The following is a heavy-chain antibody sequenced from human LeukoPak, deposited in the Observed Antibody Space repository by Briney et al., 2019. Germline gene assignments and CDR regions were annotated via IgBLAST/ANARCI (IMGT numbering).Heavy chain of an antibody. V-gene: IGHV3-23*01. D-gene: IGHD6-19*01. J-gene: IGHJ4*02. Sequence: GGSLRLSCAASGFTFSSYAMSWVRQAPGKGLEWVSAISGSGGRTYYADSVKGRFTISRDNSKNTLYLQMNSLRAEDTAVYYCAKLIAVAGNIDYWGQGTLVTVS. CDR2: ISGSGGRT. CDR1: GFTFSSYA. CDR3: AKLIAVAGNIDY.